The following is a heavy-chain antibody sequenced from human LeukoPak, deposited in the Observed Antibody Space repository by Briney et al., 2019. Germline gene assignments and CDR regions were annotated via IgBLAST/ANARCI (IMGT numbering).Heavy chain of an antibody. J-gene: IGHJ3*02. Sequence: VGSLRLSCAASGFTFSSYTMNWVRQAPGRGLEWVSSISSSSSYIYYADSVKGRFTISRDNAKNSLYLQMNSLRAEDTAVYYCARKIAVAGSDAFDIWGQGTMVTVSS. CDR2: ISSSSSYI. D-gene: IGHD6-19*01. V-gene: IGHV3-21*01. CDR1: GFTFSSYT. CDR3: ARKIAVAGSDAFDI.